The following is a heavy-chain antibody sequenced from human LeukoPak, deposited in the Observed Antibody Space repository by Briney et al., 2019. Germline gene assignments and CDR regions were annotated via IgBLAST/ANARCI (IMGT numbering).Heavy chain of an antibody. CDR2: ISAYNGNT. V-gene: IGHV1-18*01. Sequence: RASVKVSCKASGYTFTSYGISWVRQAPGQGLEWMGWISAYNGNTNYAQKLQGRVTMTTDTSTSTAYMELRSLRSDDTAVYYCARDKVYDSSGYYPYGMDVWGQGTTVTVSS. J-gene: IGHJ6*02. CDR3: ARDKVYDSSGYYPYGMDV. CDR1: GYTFTSYG. D-gene: IGHD3-22*01.